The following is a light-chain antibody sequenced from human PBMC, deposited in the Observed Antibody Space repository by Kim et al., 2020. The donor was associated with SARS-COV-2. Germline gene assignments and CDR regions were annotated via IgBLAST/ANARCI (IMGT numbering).Light chain of an antibody. V-gene: IGKV4-1*01. CDR3: QQYYSTPLT. J-gene: IGKJ4*01. CDR1: QSVLYSSNNKNY. Sequence: ATINCKSSQSVLYSSNNKNYLAWYQQKPGQPPKLLIYWASTRESGVPDRFSGSGSGTDFTLTISSLQAEDVAVYYCQQYYSTPLTFGGGTKVEIK. CDR2: WAS.